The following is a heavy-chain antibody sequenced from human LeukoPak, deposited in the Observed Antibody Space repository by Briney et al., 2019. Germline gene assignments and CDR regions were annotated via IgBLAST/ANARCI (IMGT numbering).Heavy chain of an antibody. V-gene: IGHV3-13*01. J-gene: IGHJ4*02. CDR1: GFTFSSYD. CDR2: IGTAGDT. Sequence: GGSLRLSCAASGFTFSSYDMHWVRQAPGKGLEWVSAIGTAGDTYYPGSVKGRFTISRENAKNSLYLQMNSLRAGDTAVYYCARSKQYSSGWYDYWGQGTLVTVSS. D-gene: IGHD6-19*01. CDR3: ARSKQYSSGWYDY.